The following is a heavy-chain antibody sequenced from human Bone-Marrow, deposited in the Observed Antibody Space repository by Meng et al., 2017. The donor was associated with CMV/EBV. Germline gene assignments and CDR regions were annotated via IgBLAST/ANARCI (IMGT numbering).Heavy chain of an antibody. CDR3: ARARITIFGVVPPPFDY. CDR1: GFIFSDYS. CDR2: SSSSGSTI. Sequence: GESLKISCAAAGFIFSDYSMSWIRQAPGKGLEWVSYSSSSGSTIYYSDPVKGRFTIARDNAKTSLYLQMNSLRAEDTAVYYCARARITIFGVVPPPFDYWGQGTLVTVSS. D-gene: IGHD3-3*01. V-gene: IGHV3-11*01. J-gene: IGHJ4*02.